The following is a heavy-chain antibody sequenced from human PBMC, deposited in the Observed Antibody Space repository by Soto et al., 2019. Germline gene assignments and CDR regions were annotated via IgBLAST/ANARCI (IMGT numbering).Heavy chain of an antibody. CDR1: DYSISSDYY. V-gene: IGHV4-38-2*02. D-gene: IGHD3-10*01. J-gene: IGHJ4*02. CDR3: ARESDSGSYYFDY. CDR2: FYHTGST. Sequence: SETLSLTCTVSDYSISSDYYWGWIRQSPGNGLEWIASFYHTGSTHYNPSLKSRVTISVDTSKNHFSLRMSSVTAADTAVYYCARESDSGSYYFDYWGRGTLVTVSS.